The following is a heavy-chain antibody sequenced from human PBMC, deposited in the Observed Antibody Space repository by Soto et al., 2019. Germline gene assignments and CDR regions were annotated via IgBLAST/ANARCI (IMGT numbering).Heavy chain of an antibody. D-gene: IGHD6-6*01. CDR3: AREQMAARYYYYGRDV. CDR1: GGTFSSYA. CDR2: IIPIFGTA. J-gene: IGHJ6*02. V-gene: IGHV1-69*06. Sequence: GASVKVSCKASGGTFSSYAISWVRQAPGQGLEWMGGIIPIFGTANYAQKFQGRVTITADKSTSTAYMELSSLRSEDTAVYYCAREQMAARYYYYGRDVWGQGTTVTVPS.